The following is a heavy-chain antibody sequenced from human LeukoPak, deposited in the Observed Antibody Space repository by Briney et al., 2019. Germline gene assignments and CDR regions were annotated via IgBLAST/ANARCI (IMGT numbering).Heavy chain of an antibody. CDR3: ARVASNYDFDY. Sequence: PGGSLRLSCAASGFTFSTYAMNWVRQAPGKRLEWVSSITGSGRDTYYAGSVKGRITISRDNSRNTLYLQMNSLRAEDTALYYCARVASNYDFDYWGQGTLVSVSS. J-gene: IGHJ4*02. V-gene: IGHV3-23*01. CDR1: GFTFSTYA. D-gene: IGHD4-11*01. CDR2: ITGSGRDT.